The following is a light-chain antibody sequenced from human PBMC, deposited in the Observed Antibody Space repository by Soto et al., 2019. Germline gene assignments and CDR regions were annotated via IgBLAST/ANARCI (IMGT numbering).Light chain of an antibody. CDR3: QQYYSYPRT. V-gene: IGKV1-8*01. CDR2: AAS. Sequence: AIRMTQSPSSLSASTGDRVTITCRASQGISSYLAWYQQKPGKAPKLLIYAASTLQSGVPSRFSGSGSGTXXXXXXXCLXXEXXXXXXCQQYYSYPRTFGQGTKVEIK. CDR1: QGISSY. J-gene: IGKJ1*01.